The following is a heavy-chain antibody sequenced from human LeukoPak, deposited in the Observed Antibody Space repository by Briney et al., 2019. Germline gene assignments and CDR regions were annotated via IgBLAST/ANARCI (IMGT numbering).Heavy chain of an antibody. CDR1: GFTFSSYA. D-gene: IGHD6-19*01. CDR3: ARSSSGWYSYFDY. J-gene: IGHJ4*02. V-gene: IGHV3-30-3*01. CDR2: ISYDGSNK. Sequence: GRSLRLSCAASGFTFSSYAMHWVRQAPGKGLEWVAVISYDGSNKYYADSVKGRFTISRDNSKNTLYLQMNSLRAEDTAVYYCARSSSGWYSYFDYWGQGTLVTVSS.